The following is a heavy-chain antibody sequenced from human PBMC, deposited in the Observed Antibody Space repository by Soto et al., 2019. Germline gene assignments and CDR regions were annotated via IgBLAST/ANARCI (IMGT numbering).Heavy chain of an antibody. V-gene: IGHV4-59*08. D-gene: IGHD2-2*01. CDR1: GDSISTFY. J-gene: IGHJ4*02. CDR3: ARSGQLLSPIDY. CDR2: IYYSGST. Sequence: SETLSLTCTVSGDSISTFYWSWIRQPPGKGLEWIGYIYYSGSTNYNPSLKSRVTISVDTSKNQFSLRLSSVTAADTAIYYCARSGQLLSPIDYWGQGALVTVSS.